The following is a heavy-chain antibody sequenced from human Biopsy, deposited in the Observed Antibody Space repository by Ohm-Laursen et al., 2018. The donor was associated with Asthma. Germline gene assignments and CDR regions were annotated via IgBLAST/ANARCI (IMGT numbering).Heavy chain of an antibody. CDR1: GFTFSSYG. CDR2: IPYDGSNK. J-gene: IGHJ6*02. CDR3: AKDTEGRYDFWSGLSYNYYGMDV. V-gene: IGHV3-30*18. Sequence: SLRLSCAASGFTFSSYGMYWARQAPGKGLAWVAVIPYDGSNKYYADSVKGRFTISRDNSKNTLYLQMNSLRAEDTAVYYCAKDTEGRYDFWSGLSYNYYGMDVWGQGTTVAVSS. D-gene: IGHD3-3*01.